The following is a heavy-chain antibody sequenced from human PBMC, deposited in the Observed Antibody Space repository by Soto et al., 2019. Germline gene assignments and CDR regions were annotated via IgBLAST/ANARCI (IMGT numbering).Heavy chain of an antibody. V-gene: IGHV3-7*03. D-gene: IGHD4-17*01. J-gene: IGHJ5*01. Sequence: EVQVVESGGGLVQPGGSLRVSCVGSGFTFRSNWMSWVRQAPGKGLEWVANIRPDGSEKYYVDSVKGRFTISRDNAKNSLYLQMSSLRAEDTAVYYCAREEGATVANNWFDSWGQGALVTVSS. CDR1: GFTFRSNW. CDR2: IRPDGSEK. CDR3: AREEGATVANNWFDS.